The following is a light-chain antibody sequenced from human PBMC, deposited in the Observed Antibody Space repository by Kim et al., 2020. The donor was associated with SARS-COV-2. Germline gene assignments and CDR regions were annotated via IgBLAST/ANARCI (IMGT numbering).Light chain of an antibody. CDR3: MQALQTPLT. J-gene: IGKJ4*01. CDR2: LGS. V-gene: IGKV2-28*01. CDR1: QSLLHSNGYNY. Sequence: DIVMTQSPLSLPVTPGEPASISCRSSQSLLHSNGYNYLDWYLQKTGQSPQLLIYLGSNLASGVPDRFSGSGSGTDFTLKISRVEAEDVGVYYCMQALQTPLTFGGGTKVDIK.